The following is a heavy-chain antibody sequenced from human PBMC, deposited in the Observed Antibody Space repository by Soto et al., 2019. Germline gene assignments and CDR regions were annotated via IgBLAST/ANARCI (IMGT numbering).Heavy chain of an antibody. CDR1: GYTFSKNV. J-gene: IGHJ6*02. Sequence: ASLKVSCKTSGYTFSKNVINWVRQAPGQGLEWMGWMDPNSGNTGYAQKFQGRVTMTRNTSISTAYMELSSLRSEDTAVYYCARGDGSSWYGYYYYGMDVWGQGTTVTVSS. CDR3: ARGDGSSWYGYYYYGMDV. CDR2: MDPNSGNT. V-gene: IGHV1-8*01. D-gene: IGHD6-13*01.